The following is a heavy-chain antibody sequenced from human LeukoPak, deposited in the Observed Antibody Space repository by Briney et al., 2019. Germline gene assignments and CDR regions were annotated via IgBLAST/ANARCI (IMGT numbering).Heavy chain of an antibody. CDR3: ARWESYYGSESYSGRDY. Sequence: GGSLRLSCAASGFTVSSNYMSWVRQAPGMGLEWVSVIYSGGSTYYADSVKGRFTISRDNSKDTLYLQMNSLRAEDTAVYYCARWESYYGSESYSGRDYCGHGNPVTVSS. D-gene: IGHD3-10*01. CDR2: IYSGGST. V-gene: IGHV3-53*01. J-gene: IGHJ4*01. CDR1: GFTVSSNY.